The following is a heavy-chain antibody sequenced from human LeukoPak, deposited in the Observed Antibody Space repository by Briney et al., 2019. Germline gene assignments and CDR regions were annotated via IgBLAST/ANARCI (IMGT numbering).Heavy chain of an antibody. D-gene: IGHD3-22*01. CDR2: INPNSGDT. V-gene: IGHV1-2*02. CDR1: GYTFSDYY. J-gene: IGHJ3*02. Sequence: ASVKVSCKTSGYTFSDYYIHWIRQAPGQGLEWVGWINPNSGDTDYAQKFQGRVTMTRDMSTSTVYMELSSLRSEDTAVYYCASDYYDSSGSARSAFDIWGQGTMVTVSS. CDR3: ASDYYDSSGSARSAFDI.